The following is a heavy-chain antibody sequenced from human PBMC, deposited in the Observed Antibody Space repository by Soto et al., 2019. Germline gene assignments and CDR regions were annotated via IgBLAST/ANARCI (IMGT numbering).Heavy chain of an antibody. D-gene: IGHD3-22*01. CDR2: INPFDGSR. CDR3: ARPKDYDDCLDL. J-gene: IGHJ4*02. V-gene: IGHV1-46*01. Sequence: ASVKVSCKASGYIFTSYYIHWVRQAPGQGLEWMGWINPFDGSRMFAQSFQGRVTFTRDTSANTAYMELSSLISEDTAVYYCARPKDYDDCLDLWGQGTLVTVSS. CDR1: GYIFTSYY.